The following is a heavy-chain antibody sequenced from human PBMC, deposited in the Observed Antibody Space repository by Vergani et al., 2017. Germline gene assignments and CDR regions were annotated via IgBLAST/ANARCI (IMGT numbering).Heavy chain of an antibody. Sequence: QVQLQQWGAGLLKPSETLSLTCAVYGGSFSGYFWNWIRQPPGKGLEWIGKINHSGSTNYNPSLKSRVTISVDTSKNQFSLKLSSVTAADTAVYYCAGYIVVVPAANPNPYNWFDPWGQGTLVTVS. CDR3: AGYIVVVPAANPNPYNWFDP. J-gene: IGHJ5*02. V-gene: IGHV4-34*01. D-gene: IGHD2-2*01. CDR1: GGSFSGYF. CDR2: INHSGST.